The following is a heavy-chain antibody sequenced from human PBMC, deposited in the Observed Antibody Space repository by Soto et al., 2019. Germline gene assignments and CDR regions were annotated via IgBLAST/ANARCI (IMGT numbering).Heavy chain of an antibody. Sequence: QVQLVESGGGVVQPGRSLRLSCAASGFTFSSYAMHWVRQAPGKGLEWVAVISYDGRNKYYADSVKGRFTISRDNSKNTLYLQMNSLRAEDTAVYYCAREPRSGWYNYGMDVWGQGTTVTVSS. CDR2: ISYDGRNK. CDR3: AREPRSGWYNYGMDV. D-gene: IGHD6-19*01. J-gene: IGHJ6*02. CDR1: GFTFSSYA. V-gene: IGHV3-30*04.